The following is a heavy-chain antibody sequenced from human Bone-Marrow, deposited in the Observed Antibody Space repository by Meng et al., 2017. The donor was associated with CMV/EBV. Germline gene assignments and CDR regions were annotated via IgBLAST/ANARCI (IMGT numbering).Heavy chain of an antibody. V-gene: IGHV4-34*01. CDR3: AREYYDFWSGAHWFDP. J-gene: IGHJ5*02. Sequence: SETLSLTCAVYGGSFSGYYWSWIRQPPGKGLEWIGEINHSGSTNYNPSLKSRVTISVDTSKNQFSLKLSSVTAADTAVYCCAREYYDFWSGAHWFDPWGQGALVTGSS. D-gene: IGHD3-3*01. CDR2: INHSGST. CDR1: GGSFSGYY.